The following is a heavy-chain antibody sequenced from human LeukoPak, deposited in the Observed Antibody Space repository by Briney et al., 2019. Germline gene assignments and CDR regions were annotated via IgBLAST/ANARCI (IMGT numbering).Heavy chain of an antibody. CDR2: INPNSGGT. CDR3: ARATDYYYYYMDV. J-gene: IGHJ6*03. CDR1: GYTFTGYY. V-gene: IGHV1-2*02. Sequence: ASVKVSCKASGYTFTGYYMHWVRQAPGQGLEWMGWINPNSGGTNYAQKFQGRVTMTRDTSISTAYMERSRLRSDDTAVYYCARATDYYYYYMDVWGKGTTVTIS.